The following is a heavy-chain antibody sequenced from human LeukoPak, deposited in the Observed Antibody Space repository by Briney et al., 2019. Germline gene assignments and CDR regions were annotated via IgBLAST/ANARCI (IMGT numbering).Heavy chain of an antibody. Sequence: GGSLRLSCAASGFTFSSYSMNWVRQAPGKGLEWVSSISSSSSYIYYADSVKGRFTISRDNAENSLYLQMNSLRAEDTAVYYCARAGYCSSTSCYALDYWGQGTLVTVSS. CDR2: ISSSSSYI. CDR1: GFTFSSYS. V-gene: IGHV3-21*01. CDR3: ARAGYCSSTSCYALDY. J-gene: IGHJ4*02. D-gene: IGHD2-2*03.